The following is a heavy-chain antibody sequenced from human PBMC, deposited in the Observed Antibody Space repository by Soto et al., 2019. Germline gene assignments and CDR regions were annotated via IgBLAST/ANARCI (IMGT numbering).Heavy chain of an antibody. J-gene: IGHJ2*01. CDR3: ARGAYSSGWSLQSRWYFDL. Sequence: QVQLVQSGAEVKKPGASVKVSCKASGYTFTSYDINWVRQATGQGLEWMGWMNPNSGNTGYAQKFQGRVTMTRNTXXSXAXXEMSSLRSEDTAGYYCARGAYSSGWSLQSRWYFDLWGRGTLVTVSS. CDR2: MNPNSGNT. CDR1: GYTFTSYD. D-gene: IGHD6-19*01. V-gene: IGHV1-8*01.